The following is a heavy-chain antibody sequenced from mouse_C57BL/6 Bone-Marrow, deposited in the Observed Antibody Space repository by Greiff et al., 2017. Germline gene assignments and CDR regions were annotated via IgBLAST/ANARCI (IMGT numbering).Heavy chain of an antibody. J-gene: IGHJ2*01. CDR2: ISDGGSYT. Sequence: EVQLLESGAGLVKPGGSLKLSCAASGFTFSSYAMSWVRQTPEKRLEWVATISDGGSYTYYPDNVKGRFTISRDNAKNNLYLQMSHLKSEDTAMYYCAREWVTGTSDYWGQGTTLTVSS. D-gene: IGHD4-1*01. CDR3: AREWVTGTSDY. V-gene: IGHV5-4*01. CDR1: GFTFSSYA.